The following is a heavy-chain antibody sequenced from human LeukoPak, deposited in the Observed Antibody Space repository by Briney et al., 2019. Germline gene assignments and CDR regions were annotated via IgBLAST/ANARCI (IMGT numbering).Heavy chain of an antibody. CDR1: GGSISNYY. Sequence: SETLSLTCTVSGGSISNYYWSWIRQLAGKGLEWIGRIYISGSTNYNPSLKSRVTMSVDTSKNQFSLKLSSVTAADTAVYYCARMSGTGTLDSWGQGTLVTVSS. CDR3: ARMSGTGTLDS. CDR2: IYISGST. V-gene: IGHV4-4*07. J-gene: IGHJ4*02. D-gene: IGHD3-10*01.